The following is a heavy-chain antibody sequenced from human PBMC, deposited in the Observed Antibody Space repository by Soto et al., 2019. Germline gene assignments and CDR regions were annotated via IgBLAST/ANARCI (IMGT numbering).Heavy chain of an antibody. V-gene: IGHV3-30-3*01. CDR3: ARDGIVGSYHLDY. CDR2: ISYDGSNK. Sequence: QVQLVESGGGVVQPGRSLRLSCAASGFTFSSYAMHWVRQAPGKGLGWVAVISYDGSNKYYADSVKGRFTISRDNSKTTLYLQMNSLLAEDTAVYYCARDGIVGSYHLDYWGQGTLVTVSS. J-gene: IGHJ4*02. D-gene: IGHD1-26*01. CDR1: GFTFSSYA.